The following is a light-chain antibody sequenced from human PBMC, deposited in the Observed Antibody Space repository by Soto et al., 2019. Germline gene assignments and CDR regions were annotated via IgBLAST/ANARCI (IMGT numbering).Light chain of an antibody. Sequence: QSALTQPASVSASRGQSITISCTGTSSDVPGSNSVSWYQQHPGKAPILIIFDVFKRPSGVSDHFSASKSGNTASLTISGLQAEDEADYYCSSYITSAIVVFGGGTKLTVL. CDR1: SSDVPGSNS. J-gene: IGLJ2*01. CDR3: SSYITSAIVV. CDR2: DVF. V-gene: IGLV2-14*01.